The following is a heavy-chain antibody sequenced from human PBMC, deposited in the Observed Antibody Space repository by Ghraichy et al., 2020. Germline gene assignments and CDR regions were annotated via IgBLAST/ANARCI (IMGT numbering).Heavy chain of an antibody. CDR2: THTSGST. V-gene: IGHV4-4*07. Sequence: SETLSLTCTVSGDSISSYYWSWIRQPAGKGLEWIGRTHTSGSTNYNPSLKSRVTMSLDTSKNQLSLRLNSVTAADTAVYYCARGPNGNGYYTLDYLGQGTLVTVSS. CDR3: ARGPNGNGYYTLDY. CDR1: GDSISSYY. J-gene: IGHJ4*02. D-gene: IGHD3-22*01.